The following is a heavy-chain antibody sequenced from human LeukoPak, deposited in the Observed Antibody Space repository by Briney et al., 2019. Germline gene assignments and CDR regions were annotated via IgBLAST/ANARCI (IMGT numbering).Heavy chain of an antibody. J-gene: IGHJ4*02. Sequence: SETLSLTCTVSGGSISSYYWSWIPQPPGKGLEWIGYIHYSGSTNYNPSLKSRVTISVDTSKNQFSLKLSSVTAADTAVYYCARAREYSYGDSFDYWGQGTLVTVSS. CDR1: GGSISSYY. V-gene: IGHV4-59*01. CDR3: ARAREYSYGDSFDY. D-gene: IGHD5-18*01. CDR2: IHYSGST.